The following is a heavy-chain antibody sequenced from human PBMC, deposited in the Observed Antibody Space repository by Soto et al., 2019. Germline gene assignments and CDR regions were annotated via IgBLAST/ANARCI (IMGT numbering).Heavy chain of an antibody. J-gene: IGHJ4*02. V-gene: IGHV4-59*08. CDR2: IYYSGST. CDR1: GGSISSYY. D-gene: IGHD3-16*02. CDR3: ARLYDYIWGSYRSH. Sequence: SETLSLTCTVSGGSISSYYWSWIRQPPGKGLEWIGYIYYSGSTNYNPSLKSRVTISVDTSKNQFSLKLSSVTAADTAVYYCARLYDYIWGSYRSHWGQGTLVTVSS.